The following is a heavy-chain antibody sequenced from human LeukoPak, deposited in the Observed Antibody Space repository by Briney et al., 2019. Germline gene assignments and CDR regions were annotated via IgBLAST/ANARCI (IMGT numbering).Heavy chain of an antibody. J-gene: IGHJ3*02. CDR3: AREIGGGYDSFYI. CDR2: IYHSEST. CDR1: SRSISSGGYS. D-gene: IGHD3-22*01. V-gene: IGHV4-30-2*01. Sequence: SETVSLTCAVCSRSISSGGYSWSWIRQPPGRGLERIGYIYHSESTYYNPYLKSRVTISVGRSQNQFSLKMSSVTAADTAVYYCAREIGGGYDSFYIRGQRTMVTVSS.